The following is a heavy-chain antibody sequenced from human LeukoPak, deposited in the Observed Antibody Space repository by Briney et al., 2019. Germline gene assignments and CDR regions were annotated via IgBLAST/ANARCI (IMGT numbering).Heavy chain of an antibody. V-gene: IGHV3-53*01. CDR1: GFTVSNNY. J-gene: IGHJ4*02. CDR2: IYSGGST. CDR3: ARAPLGAQYYFDY. D-gene: IGHD3-10*01. Sequence: GGSLRLSCAASGFTVSNNYMSWVRQAPGKGLEWVSVIYSGGSTYYADSVRGRFTISRDTSKNTQYLQMNNLRAEDTAVYYCARAPLGAQYYFDYWGQGTLVTVSS.